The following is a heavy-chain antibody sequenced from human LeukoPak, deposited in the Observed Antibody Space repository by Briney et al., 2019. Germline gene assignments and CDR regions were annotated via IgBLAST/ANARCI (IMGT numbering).Heavy chain of an antibody. CDR3: AMNFASGSYGPFDY. CDR1: GYSFTNXW. V-gene: IGHV5-51*01. D-gene: IGHD3-10*01. CDR2: IYPGDSDT. Sequence: GSGYSFTNXWIGWGRRMPGKGLGWMGIIYPGDSDTRYSPSFQGQVTISADKSITTAYLQWSSLKASDTAMYYCAMNFASGSYGPFDYWGQGTLVTVPS. J-gene: IGHJ4*02.